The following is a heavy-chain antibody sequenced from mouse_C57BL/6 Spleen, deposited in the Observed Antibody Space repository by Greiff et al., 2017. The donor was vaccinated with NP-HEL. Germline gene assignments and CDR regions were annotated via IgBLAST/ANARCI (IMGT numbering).Heavy chain of an antibody. V-gene: IGHV1-4*01. CDR2: INPSSGYT. CDR3: ARSGLRRGYCDV. J-gene: IGHJ1*03. CDR1: GYTFTSYT. D-gene: IGHD2-2*01. Sequence: VQLQQSGAELARPGASVKMSCKASGYTFTSYTMHWVKQRPGQGLEWIGYINPSSGYTKYNQKFKDKATLTADKSSSTAYMQLSSLTSEDSAVYYCARSGLRRGYCDVWGTGTTVTVSS.